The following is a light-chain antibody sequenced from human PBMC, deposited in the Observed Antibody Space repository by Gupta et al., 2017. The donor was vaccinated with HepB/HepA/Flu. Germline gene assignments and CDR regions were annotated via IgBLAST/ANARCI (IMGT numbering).Light chain of an antibody. J-gene: IGKJ4*01. Sequence: AFRLTQSPSSISASTGDTVTITCRASQDISYFLAWYQQKPGKAPNLLIYSTSTLQNGVPSRFSGGGSGTXFTLTIXSLQSEDFATYYCQQYSTYPFTFGXGTKVEIK. CDR2: STS. CDR1: QDISYF. CDR3: QQYSTYPFT. V-gene: IGKV1-8*01.